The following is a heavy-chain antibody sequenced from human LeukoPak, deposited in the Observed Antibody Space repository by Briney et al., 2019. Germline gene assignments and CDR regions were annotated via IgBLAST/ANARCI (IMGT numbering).Heavy chain of an antibody. CDR3: ARDYTGEHRFDY. V-gene: IGHV4-59*12. CDR2: IYYSGST. D-gene: IGHD7-27*01. CDR1: GGSISSYY. J-gene: IGHJ4*02. Sequence: PSETLSLTCTVSGGSISSYYWSWIRQPPGKGLEWIGYIYYSGSTYYNPSLKSRVTISVDTSKNQFSLKLSSVTAADTAVYYCARDYTGEHRFDYWGQGTLVTVSS.